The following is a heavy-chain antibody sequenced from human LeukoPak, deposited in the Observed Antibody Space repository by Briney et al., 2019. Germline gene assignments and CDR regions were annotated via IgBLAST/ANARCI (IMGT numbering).Heavy chain of an antibody. Sequence: PSETLSLTCTVSGGSISSYYWSWIRQPPGKGLEWIGYIYYSGSTNYNPSLKSRVTISVDTSKNQFSLKLSSVTAADTAVYYCARQVWHEAAMGPQYYYYGMDVWGQGTTVTVSS. D-gene: IGHD2-2*01. V-gene: IGHV4-59*08. J-gene: IGHJ6*02. CDR3: ARQVWHEAAMGPQYYYYGMDV. CDR2: IYYSGST. CDR1: GGSISSYY.